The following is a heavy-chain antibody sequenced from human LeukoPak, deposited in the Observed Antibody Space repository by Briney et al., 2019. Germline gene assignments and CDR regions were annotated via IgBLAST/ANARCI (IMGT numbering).Heavy chain of an antibody. Sequence: GGSLRLSCAASGFTFTTYWMSWVCQAPGKGLEWVANIKQDGSEKSYVDSVKGRFTISRDNAKNSLYLQMNSLRAEDTAVYYCVRDIDGYYYGTIGSYLWFDYWGQGAQVTVSS. CDR2: IKQDGSEK. J-gene: IGHJ4*02. CDR1: GFTFTTYW. CDR3: VRDIDGYYYGTIGSYLWFDY. V-gene: IGHV3-7*01. D-gene: IGHD3-22*01.